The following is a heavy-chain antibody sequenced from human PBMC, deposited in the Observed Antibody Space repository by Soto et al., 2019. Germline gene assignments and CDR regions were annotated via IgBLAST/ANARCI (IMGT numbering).Heavy chain of an antibody. J-gene: IGHJ4*02. CDR1: GGSISSYY. D-gene: IGHD2-21*02. V-gene: IGHV4-59*08. Sequence: PSETLSLTCTVSGGSISSYYWSWIRQPPGKGLEWIGYIYYSGSTYYNPSLKSRVTISVDTSKNQFSLNLNSVTAADTAVYYCATRETSATGLYYFGYWGQGTLVPVSS. CDR2: IYYSGST. CDR3: ATRETSATGLYYFGY.